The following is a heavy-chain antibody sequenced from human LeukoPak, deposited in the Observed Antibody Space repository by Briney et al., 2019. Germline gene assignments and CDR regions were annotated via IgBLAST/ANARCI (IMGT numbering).Heavy chain of an antibody. D-gene: IGHD5-12*01. CDR2: ITSAGRAI. J-gene: IGHJ4*02. CDR3: ASDIVATSGDF. V-gene: IGHV3-11*01. Sequence: PGGSLRLSCAASGFTFSDFYMSWIRQAPGKGLEWASYITSAGRAIYYADSVQGRFTISRDNARNSLYLQMNGLRAEDTAVYYCASDIVATSGDFWGQGTLVTVPS. CDR1: GFTFSDFY.